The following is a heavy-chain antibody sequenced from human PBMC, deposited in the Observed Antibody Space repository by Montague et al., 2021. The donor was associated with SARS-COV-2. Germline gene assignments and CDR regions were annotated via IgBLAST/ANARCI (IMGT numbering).Heavy chain of an antibody. CDR1: GVSLNTRSVC. Sequence: PALVKPTQTLTLTCTLSGVSLNTRSVCVSWIRQPPGKALEWLARIDWDEDKYYNIFLKTRLTISKDTSKNQVVLTMTNMDPVDTDTYYCTWSPYDILYGNWFDLWGQGTTVTVSS. J-gene: IGHJ5*02. V-gene: IGHV2-70*11. CDR2: IDWDEDK. D-gene: IGHD3-3*01. CDR3: TWSPYDILYGNWFDL.